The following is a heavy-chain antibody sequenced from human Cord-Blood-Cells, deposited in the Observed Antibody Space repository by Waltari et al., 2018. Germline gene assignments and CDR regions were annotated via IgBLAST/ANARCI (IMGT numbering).Heavy chain of an antibody. CDR1: GYTFTGYY. V-gene: IGHV1-2*06. Sequence: QVQLVQSGAEVKKPGASVKVSCQASGYTFTGYYMHWVRQAPGQGLEWMGRINPNSGGTNYAQKFQGRVTMTRDASINTAYMELSRLRSDDTAVYYCARDGYSSGWYWFDPWGQGTLVTVSS. CDR3: ARDGYSSGWYWFDP. CDR2: INPNSGGT. J-gene: IGHJ5*02. D-gene: IGHD6-19*01.